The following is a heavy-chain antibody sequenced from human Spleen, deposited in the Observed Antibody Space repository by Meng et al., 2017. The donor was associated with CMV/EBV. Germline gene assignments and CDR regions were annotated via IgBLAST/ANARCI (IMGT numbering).Heavy chain of an antibody. Sequence: ASVKVSCKASGYTFTSTGIRWGRQAPGQGLEWMGWISAYNGNTNYAQKLQGRVTMTTDKSTSTAYMELRSLRSDDTAVYYCARSKSVEGITIFGVVTPDYYYYCMDVWGQGTTVTVSS. CDR1: GYTFTSTG. CDR3: ARSKSVEGITIFGVVTPDYYYYCMDV. CDR2: ISAYNGNT. V-gene: IGHV1-18*01. J-gene: IGHJ6*02. D-gene: IGHD3-3*01.